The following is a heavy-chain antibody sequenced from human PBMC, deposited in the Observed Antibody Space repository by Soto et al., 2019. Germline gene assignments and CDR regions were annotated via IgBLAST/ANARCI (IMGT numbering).Heavy chain of an antibody. V-gene: IGHV1-69*13. Sequence: ASVKVSCKASGGTFSSYAISWVRQAPGQGLEWMGGIIPIFGTANYAQKFQGRVTITADESTSTAYMELSSLRSEDTAVYYCARDAPSSSSFYGMDVWGQGTTVTVSS. CDR1: GGTFSSYA. D-gene: IGHD6-6*01. CDR2: IIPIFGTA. CDR3: ARDAPSSSSFYGMDV. J-gene: IGHJ6*02.